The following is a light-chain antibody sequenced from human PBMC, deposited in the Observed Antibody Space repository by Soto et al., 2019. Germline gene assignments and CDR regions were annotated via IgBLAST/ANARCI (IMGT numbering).Light chain of an antibody. CDR1: QGIRNF. CDR3: HKYSSVPV. CDR2: AAS. Sequence: DIQMTQSPTSLSASVGDRVTITCRASQGIRNFVAWYQQKPGKAPKLLIYAASTLQSGVPSRFSGSGSGTDFTLTINSLQPEDFDTYSCHKYSSVPVFGPGTKVEIK. J-gene: IGKJ3*01. V-gene: IGKV1-27*01.